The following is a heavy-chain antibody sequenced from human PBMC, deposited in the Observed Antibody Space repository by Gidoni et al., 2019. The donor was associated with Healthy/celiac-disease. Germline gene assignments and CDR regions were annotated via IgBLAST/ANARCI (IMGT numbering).Heavy chain of an antibody. CDR2: IIPIFGTA. CDR3: ARARDPYSSSPTYFDY. V-gene: IGHV1-69*01. Sequence: QVQLVQSGAEVKKPGSSVKVPCKALGGPFSRYAISWVRQAPGQGLEWMGGIIPIFGTANYAQKFQGRVTITADESTSTAYMELSSLRSEDTAVYYCARARDPYSSSPTYFDYWGQGTLVTVSS. D-gene: IGHD6-6*01. CDR1: GGPFSRYA. J-gene: IGHJ4*02.